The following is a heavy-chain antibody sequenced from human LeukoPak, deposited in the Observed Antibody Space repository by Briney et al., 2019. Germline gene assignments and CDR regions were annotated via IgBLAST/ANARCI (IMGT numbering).Heavy chain of an antibody. CDR3: AKDRSVVVARGYFDY. Sequence: PGGSLRLSCAASGFTFDGYAMHWVRQAPGKGLEWVSGISWNSGSIGYADSVKGRFTISRDNAKNSLYLQMNSLRAEDTALYYCAKDRSVVVARGYFDYWGQGTLVTVSS. V-gene: IGHV3-9*01. CDR2: ISWNSGSI. D-gene: IGHD3-22*01. J-gene: IGHJ4*02. CDR1: GFTFDGYA.